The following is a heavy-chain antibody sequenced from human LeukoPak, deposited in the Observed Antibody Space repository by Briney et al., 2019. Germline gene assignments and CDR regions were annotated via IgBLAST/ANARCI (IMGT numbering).Heavy chain of an antibody. CDR1: GFTFSSYS. J-gene: IGHJ4*02. D-gene: IGHD1-26*01. CDR2: ISSSSSYI. V-gene: IGHV3-21*01. Sequence: GGSLRLSCAASGFTFSSYSMNWVRQAPGKGLEWVSSISSSSSYIYYADSVKGRFTISRDNAKNSLYLQMNSLRAEDTAVYYCAREGMGGASGDYWGQGTLVTVSS. CDR3: AREGMGGASGDY.